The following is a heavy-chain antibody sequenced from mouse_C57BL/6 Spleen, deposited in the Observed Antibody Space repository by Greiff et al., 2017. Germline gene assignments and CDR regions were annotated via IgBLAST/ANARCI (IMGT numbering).Heavy chain of an antibody. CDR1: GYTFTSYW. CDR3: ARGNWPYAMDY. J-gene: IGHJ4*01. Sequence: QVQLKQPGAELVRPGSSVKLSCKASGYTFTSYWMHWVKQRPIQGLEWIGNIDPSDSETHYNQKFKDKATLTVDKSSSTAYMQLSSLTSEDSAVYYCARGNWPYAMDYWGQGTSVTVSS. D-gene: IGHD2-1*01. CDR2: IDPSDSET. V-gene: IGHV1-52*01.